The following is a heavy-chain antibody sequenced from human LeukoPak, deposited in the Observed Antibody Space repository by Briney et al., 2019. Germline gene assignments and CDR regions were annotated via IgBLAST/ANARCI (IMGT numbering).Heavy chain of an antibody. CDR3: ARDFYDFWSAERRDFDY. Sequence: ASVKVSCKASGYTFTSYGISWVRQAPGQGLEWMGWINTNTGNPTYAQGFTGRFVFSLDTSVSTAYLQISSLKAEDTAVYYCARDFYDFWSAERRDFDYWGQGTLVTVSS. D-gene: IGHD3-3*01. J-gene: IGHJ4*02. CDR2: INTNTGNP. CDR1: GYTFTSYG. V-gene: IGHV7-4-1*02.